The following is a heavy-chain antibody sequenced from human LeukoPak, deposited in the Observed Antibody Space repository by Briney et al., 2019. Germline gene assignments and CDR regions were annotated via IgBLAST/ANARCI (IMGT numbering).Heavy chain of an antibody. Sequence: PGGSLRLSCAASGFTFSSYEMNWVRQAPGKGLEWVSYISSSGSTIYYADSVKGRFTISRDNAKNSLYLQMNSLRTEDTALYYCAKDIGQRWLTADYWGQGTLVTVSS. D-gene: IGHD2-15*01. V-gene: IGHV3-48*03. CDR3: AKDIGQRWLTADY. J-gene: IGHJ4*02. CDR1: GFTFSSYE. CDR2: ISSSGSTI.